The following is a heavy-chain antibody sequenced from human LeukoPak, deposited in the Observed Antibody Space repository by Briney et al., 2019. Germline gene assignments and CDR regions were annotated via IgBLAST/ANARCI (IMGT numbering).Heavy chain of an antibody. Sequence: PSETLSLTCTVSGGSISSGSYYWVWIRQPPGKGLEWIGSIYYSGSTYYNPSLKSRVTISVDTSKNQFSLKLSSVTAAETAVYYCARLRPHYSNYDLGYFDYWGQGTLVTVSS. D-gene: IGHD4-11*01. J-gene: IGHJ4*02. V-gene: IGHV4-39*01. CDR3: ARLRPHYSNYDLGYFDY. CDR2: IYYSGST. CDR1: GGSISSGSYY.